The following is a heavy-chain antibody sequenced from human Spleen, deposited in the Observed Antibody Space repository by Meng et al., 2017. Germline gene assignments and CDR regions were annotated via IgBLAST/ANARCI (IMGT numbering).Heavy chain of an antibody. CDR1: GYTFPDYW. D-gene: IGHD6-13*01. CDR3: ARDEDISAAGKLFGDY. J-gene: IGHJ4*02. V-gene: IGHV1-2*06. CDR2: INPKSGDT. Sequence: QGPVVHAGAEVKKPGASVKVSCKASGYTFPDYWLHWVRRAPGQGLEWMGRINPKSGDTHYAQRFQGRVTMTGDTSISTAYMELSGLRSDDTTMYYCARDEDISAAGKLFGDYWGQGTLVTVSS.